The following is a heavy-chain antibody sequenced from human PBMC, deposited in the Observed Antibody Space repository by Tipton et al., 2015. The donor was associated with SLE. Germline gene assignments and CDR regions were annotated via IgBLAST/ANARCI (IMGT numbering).Heavy chain of an antibody. V-gene: IGHV4-38-2*01. J-gene: IGHJ6*03. CDR2: IYHSGST. Sequence: TLSLTCAVSGYSISSGYYWGWIRQPPGKGLEWIGSIYHSGSTSYNPSLKSRVTISVDTSKNQFSLKLTSVTAADTAVYYCARAPFSDYGDSPDYYYYFDVWGKGTTVTVSS. D-gene: IGHD4-17*01. CDR3: ARAPFSDYGDSPDYYYYFDV. CDR1: GYSISSGYY.